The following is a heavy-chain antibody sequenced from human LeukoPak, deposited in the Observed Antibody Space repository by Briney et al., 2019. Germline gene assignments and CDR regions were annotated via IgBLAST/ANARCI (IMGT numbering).Heavy chain of an antibody. CDR2: ISPNGGST. D-gene: IGHD6-13*01. J-gene: IGHJ4*02. CDR3: VKTVAVAEHFDC. CDR1: AFTFTSYA. Sequence: AGGSLRHSCSAAAFTFTSYAIPSGRQAPGKGLEYVSAISPNGGSTYYGDSVKGRFTISRNTSKKTLYFKRSSLKAEARAVYYCVKTVAVAEHFDCWGQGTLVTVS. V-gene: IGHV3-64*05.